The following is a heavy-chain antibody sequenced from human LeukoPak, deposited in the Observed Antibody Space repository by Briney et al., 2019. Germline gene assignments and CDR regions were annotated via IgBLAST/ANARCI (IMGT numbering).Heavy chain of an antibody. CDR2: MNPNSGNT. D-gene: IGHD3-10*01. J-gene: IGHJ6*03. Sequence: ASVKVSCKASGYTFTSYDINWVRQATGQGLEWMGWMNPNSGNTGYAQKFQGRVTMTRNTSISTAYMELSSLRSEDTAVYYCARGGEVLWFGESSRYYYYMDVWGKGTTVTISS. CDR3: ARGGEVLWFGESSRYYYYMDV. V-gene: IGHV1-8*01. CDR1: GYTFTSYD.